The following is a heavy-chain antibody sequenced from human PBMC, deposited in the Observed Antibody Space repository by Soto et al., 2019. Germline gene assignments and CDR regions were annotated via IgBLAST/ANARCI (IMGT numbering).Heavy chain of an antibody. CDR2: ISYDGTQE. CDR3: AKDFQGEDILTGAPVGY. Sequence: QVHLVESGGGVVQPGWSLRLSCAVSGFTFSDYDMHWVRQAPGKGLEWVAVISYDGTQEYYADSVKGRFTISRDNSKNTVRLQMDSLRVEDTAVYFCAKDFQGEDILTGAPVGYWGQGTLVSVSS. V-gene: IGHV3-30*18. CDR1: GFTFSDYD. D-gene: IGHD3-9*01. J-gene: IGHJ4*02.